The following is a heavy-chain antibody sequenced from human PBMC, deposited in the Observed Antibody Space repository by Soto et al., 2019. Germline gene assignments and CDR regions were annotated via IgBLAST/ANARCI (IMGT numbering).Heavy chain of an antibody. Sequence: PVGSLRLSCAASWFTVSSNYLTWVRQAPGKGLKWVSVLYPNGRAFYADSVRGRFTISTDNSQNSVYLQMSTLRAEDTAIYYCARGLGREYQDDRNHFHLDYWGQGTQVTVSS. J-gene: IGHJ4*02. V-gene: IGHV3-53*01. CDR1: WFTVSSNY. CDR2: LYPNGRA. CDR3: ARGLGREYQDDRNHFHLDY. D-gene: IGHD2-2*01.